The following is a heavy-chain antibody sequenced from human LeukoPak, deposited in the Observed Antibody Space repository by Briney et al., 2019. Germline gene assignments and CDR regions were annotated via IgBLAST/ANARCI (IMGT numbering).Heavy chain of an antibody. CDR2: IYYSGST. CDR1: GGSISSSSYY. V-gene: IGHV4-39*01. Sequence: SETLSLTCTVSGGSISSSSYYWGWIRQPPGKGLEWIGGIYYSGSTYYNPSLKSRVTISVDTSKNQFSLKLSSVTAADTAVYYCARYYYDSSGLTPWGQGTLVTVSS. CDR3: ARYYYDSSGLTP. D-gene: IGHD3-22*01. J-gene: IGHJ5*02.